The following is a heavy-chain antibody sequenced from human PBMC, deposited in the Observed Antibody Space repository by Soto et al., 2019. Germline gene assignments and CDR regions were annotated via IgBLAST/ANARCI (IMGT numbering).Heavy chain of an antibody. CDR3: ARGANSIFGVVGPFDY. Sequence: ASVKVXCKASGYTXTIYAMHWVRQAPGQRLEWMGWINAGNGNTKYSQKFQGRVTITRDTSASTAYMELSSLRSEDTAVYYCARGANSIFGVVGPFDYWGQGTLVTVSS. V-gene: IGHV1-3*01. CDR1: GYTXTIYA. J-gene: IGHJ4*02. D-gene: IGHD3-3*01. CDR2: INAGNGNT.